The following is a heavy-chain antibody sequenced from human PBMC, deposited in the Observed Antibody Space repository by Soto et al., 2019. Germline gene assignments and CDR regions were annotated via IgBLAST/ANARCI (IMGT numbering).Heavy chain of an antibody. CDR1: GYTFTSYG. V-gene: IGHV1-18*01. J-gene: IGHJ4*02. Sequence: GASVKVSCKASGYTFTSYGISWVRQAPGQGLEWMGWISAYNGNTNYAQKLQGRVTMTTDTSTSTAYMELRSLRSEDTAVYYCAPRGALWLARGGPRGELFDYWGQGSLVTVSS. CDR3: APRGALWLARGGPRGELFDY. CDR2: ISAYNGNT. D-gene: IGHD6-19*01.